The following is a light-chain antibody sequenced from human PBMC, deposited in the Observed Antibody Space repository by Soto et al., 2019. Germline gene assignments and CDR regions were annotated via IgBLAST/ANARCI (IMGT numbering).Light chain of an antibody. CDR1: QSVTSNY. V-gene: IGKV3-20*01. CDR3: QQYGSSPLT. CDR2: GAS. J-gene: IGKJ4*01. Sequence: EIVLTQSPGTLSLSPGERATLSCRASQSVTSNYLAWYQQKPGQAPRLLMYGASSRATGIPDSFSGSGSGTDFTLTISRLEPEDFAVYYCQQYGSSPLTFGGGTKVDTK.